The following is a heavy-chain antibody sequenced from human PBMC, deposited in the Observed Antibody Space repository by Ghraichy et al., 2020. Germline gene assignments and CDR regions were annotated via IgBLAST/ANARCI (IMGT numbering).Heavy chain of an antibody. D-gene: IGHD1-7*01. CDR2: ISSSSSYI. CDR1: GFTFSSYS. Sequence: GGSLRLSCAASGFTFSSYSMNWVRQAPGKGLEWVSSISSSSSYIYYADSVKGQFTISRDNAKNSLYLQMNSLRAEDTAVYYCARDLGTGTKAFDIWGQGTMVTVSS. J-gene: IGHJ3*02. V-gene: IGHV3-21*01. CDR3: ARDLGTGTKAFDI.